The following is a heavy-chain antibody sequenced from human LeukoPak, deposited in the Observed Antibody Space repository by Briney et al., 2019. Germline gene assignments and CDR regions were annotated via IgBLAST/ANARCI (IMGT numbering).Heavy chain of an antibody. CDR3: ARAYDFWSGYWNYFDY. CDR2: INPNSGGT. Sequence: GASVKVSCKASGYTFTGYYMHWVRQAPGQGLEWMGWINPNSGGTNYAQKFQGSVTMTRDTSISTAYMELSRLRSDDTAVYYCARAYDFWSGYWNYFDYWGQGTLVTVSS. D-gene: IGHD3-3*01. J-gene: IGHJ4*02. CDR1: GYTFTGYY. V-gene: IGHV1-2*02.